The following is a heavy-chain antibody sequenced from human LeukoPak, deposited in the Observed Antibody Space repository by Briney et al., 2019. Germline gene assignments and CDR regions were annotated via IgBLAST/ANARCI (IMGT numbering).Heavy chain of an antibody. CDR1: GYTFTGYY. Sequence: ASVKVSCKASGYTFTGYYMHWVRQAPGQGLEWMGWINPNSGGTNYAQKFQGRVTMTRDTSISTAYMELSRLRSDDTAVYYCARDQVNDYVWGSYHVYWGQGTLVTVSS. J-gene: IGHJ4*02. CDR2: INPNSGGT. V-gene: IGHV1-2*02. CDR3: ARDQVNDYVWGSYHVY. D-gene: IGHD3-16*02.